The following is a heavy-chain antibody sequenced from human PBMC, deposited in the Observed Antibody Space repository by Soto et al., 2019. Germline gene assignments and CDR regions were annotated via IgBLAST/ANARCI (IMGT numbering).Heavy chain of an antibody. D-gene: IGHD6-13*01. J-gene: IGHJ6*02. V-gene: IGHV3-30-3*01. Sequence: LRLSCAASGFTFSSYAMHWVRQAPGKGLEWVAVISYDGSNKYYADSVKGRFTISRDNSKNTLYLQMNSLRAEDTAVYYCATNSSSWYEDYYYGMDVWGQGTTVTVSS. CDR1: GFTFSSYA. CDR3: ATNSSSWYEDYYYGMDV. CDR2: ISYDGSNK.